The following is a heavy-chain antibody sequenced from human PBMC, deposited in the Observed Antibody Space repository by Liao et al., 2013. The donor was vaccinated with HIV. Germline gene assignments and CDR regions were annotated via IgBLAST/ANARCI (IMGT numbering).Heavy chain of an antibody. CDR2: IHTSGVR. J-gene: IGHJ5*02. Sequence: QVQLRESGPGLVQSSETLSLTCTVSGGSLTSGVYYWTWIRQPAGKGLEWIGRIHTSGVRNSNPSLKSRVTMSVDTSKNQFFLKLNSVTAADTAVYYCVRDRYDKARPEIGFDPWGQGILVTVSS. CDR1: GGSLTSGVYY. D-gene: IGHD3-22*01. CDR3: VRDRYDKARPEIGFDP. V-gene: IGHV4-61*02.